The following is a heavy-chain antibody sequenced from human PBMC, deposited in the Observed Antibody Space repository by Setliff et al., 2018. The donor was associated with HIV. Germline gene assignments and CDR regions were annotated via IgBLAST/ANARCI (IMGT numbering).Heavy chain of an antibody. CDR3: ARGHLDYNFWDEVLGNWFDP. CDR1: GYTFTNYD. D-gene: IGHD3-3*01. Sequence: ASVKVSCKASGYTFTNYDINWVRQAPGQGLEWMGWMNPNSGNTGYAQKFQGRVTMTRNTPIRTAYMELSSLRSEDTAVYYCARGHLDYNFWDEVLGNWFDPWGQGTLVTVPS. V-gene: IGHV1-8*02. CDR2: MNPNSGNT. J-gene: IGHJ5*02.